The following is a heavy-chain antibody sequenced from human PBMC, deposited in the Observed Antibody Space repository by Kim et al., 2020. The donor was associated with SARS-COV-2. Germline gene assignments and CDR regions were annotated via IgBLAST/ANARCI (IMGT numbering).Heavy chain of an antibody. J-gene: IGHJ6*02. V-gene: IGHV3-15*01. D-gene: IGHD4-4*01. Sequence: YAAPVKGRFTISRDDSKNTLYLQMHSLTTEDTAVYYCVSLHSYYYYGIDVWGQGTTVTVSS. CDR3: VSLHSYYYYGIDV.